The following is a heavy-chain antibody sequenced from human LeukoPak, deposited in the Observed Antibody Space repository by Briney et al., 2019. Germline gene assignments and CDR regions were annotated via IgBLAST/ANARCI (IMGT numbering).Heavy chain of an antibody. CDR2: IYYSGST. CDR1: GGSISSSSYY. Sequence: SETLSLTCTVSGGSISSSSYYWGWIRQPPGKGLEWIGSIYYSGSTYYNPSLKSRVTISVDTSKNQFSLKLSSVTAADTAVYYCARRRDCGSTSCKYNWFDPWGQGTLVTASS. J-gene: IGHJ5*02. V-gene: IGHV4-39*01. CDR3: ARRRDCGSTSCKYNWFDP. D-gene: IGHD2-2*01.